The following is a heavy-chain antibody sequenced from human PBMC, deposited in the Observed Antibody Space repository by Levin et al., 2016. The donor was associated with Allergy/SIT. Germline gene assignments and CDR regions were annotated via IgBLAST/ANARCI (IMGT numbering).Heavy chain of an antibody. CDR1: GDSVSSNSAA. CDR3: ARGYHGMDV. Sequence: LRLSCAISGDSVSSNSAAWSWIRQSPSRGLEWLGRTYYRSKWYNDYAVSVKSRITINPDTSKNQFSLHLNSVTPEDTAVYYCARGYHGMDVWDQGTTVTVSS. J-gene: IGHJ6*02. CDR2: TYYRSKWYN. V-gene: IGHV6-1*01.